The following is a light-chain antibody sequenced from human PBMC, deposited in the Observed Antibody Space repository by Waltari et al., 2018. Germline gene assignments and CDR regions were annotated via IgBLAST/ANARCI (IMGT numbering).Light chain of an antibody. V-gene: IGKV1-39*01. Sequence: DIQMTQSPSSLSASVGDRVTITCRASQSISNYLNWYQQKPGKATMILIYAASSLQSGVPSRFSGSGSGTYFTLTINSLQPEDFATYYCQQSYSTWTFGQGTKVEIK. CDR2: AAS. CDR3: QQSYSTWT. CDR1: QSISNY. J-gene: IGKJ1*01.